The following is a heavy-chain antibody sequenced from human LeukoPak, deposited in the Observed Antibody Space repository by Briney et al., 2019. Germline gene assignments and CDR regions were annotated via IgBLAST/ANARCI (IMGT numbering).Heavy chain of an antibody. CDR2: IYSSGST. CDR1: GYSISGFY. V-gene: IGHV4-59*13. Sequence: SETLSLTCTVSGYSISGFYWSWIQQPPGKGPEWIGYIYSSGSTNYNPSLKSRVTMSVDTSKNQFSLRLTSVTAADTAVYYCARLWFGESSFDYWGQGTRVTVSS. CDR3: ARLWFGESSFDY. D-gene: IGHD3-10*01. J-gene: IGHJ4*02.